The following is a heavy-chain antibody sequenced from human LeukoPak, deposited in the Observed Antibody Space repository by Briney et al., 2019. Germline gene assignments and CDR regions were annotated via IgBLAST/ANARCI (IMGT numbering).Heavy chain of an antibody. J-gene: IGHJ4*02. CDR2: ISYDGSNK. D-gene: IGHD3-10*01. V-gene: IGHV3-30-3*01. CDR3: AREGSQILWFGELYFDY. CDR1: GGTFSSYA. Sequence: SCKASGGTFSSYAMHWVRQAPGKGLEWVAVISYDGSNKYYADSVKGRYTISRDNSKNTLYLQMNSLRAEDTAVYYCAREGSQILWFGELYFDYWGQGTLVTVSS.